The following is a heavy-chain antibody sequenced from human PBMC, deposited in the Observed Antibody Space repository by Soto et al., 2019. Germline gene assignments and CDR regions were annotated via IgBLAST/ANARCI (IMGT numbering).Heavy chain of an antibody. CDR1: GYTFTGYY. J-gene: IGHJ6*02. V-gene: IGHV1-2*02. D-gene: IGHD2-15*01. Sequence: GSSVKVSCKASGYTFTGYYMHWVRQAPGQGLEWMGWINPNSGGTNYAQKFQGRVTMTRDTSISTAYMELSRLRSDDTAVYYCARGLLEDIGVLVAPTDTDVSGQARTVTVSS. CDR2: INPNSGGT. CDR3: ARGLLEDIGVLVAPTDTDV.